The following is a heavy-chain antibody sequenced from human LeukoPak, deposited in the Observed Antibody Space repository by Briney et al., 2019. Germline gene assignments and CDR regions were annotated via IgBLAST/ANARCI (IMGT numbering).Heavy chain of an antibody. CDR2: ISWNSGSI. V-gene: IGHV3-9*01. Sequence: HPGRSLRLSCAASGFTFDDYAMHWVRQAPGKGLEWVSGISWNSGSIGYADSVKGRFTISRDNAKNSLYLQMNSLRAEDTALYYCAKDIHGGFLGAFDIWGQGTMVTVSS. J-gene: IGHJ3*02. CDR3: AKDIHGGFLGAFDI. D-gene: IGHD4-23*01. CDR1: GFTFDDYA.